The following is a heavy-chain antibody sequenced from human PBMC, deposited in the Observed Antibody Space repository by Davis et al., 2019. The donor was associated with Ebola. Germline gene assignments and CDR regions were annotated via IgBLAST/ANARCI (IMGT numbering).Heavy chain of an antibody. Sequence: AASVKVSCKASGYTFTSYDINWVRQATGQGLEWMGWMNPNSGNTGYAQKFQGRVTMTRNTSISTAYMELSSLRSEDTAVYYCARQMITGGLADYWGQGSLVTVSS. D-gene: IGHD3-16*01. CDR3: ARQMITGGLADY. CDR2: MNPNSGNT. J-gene: IGHJ4*02. CDR1: GYTFTSYD. V-gene: IGHV1-8*01.